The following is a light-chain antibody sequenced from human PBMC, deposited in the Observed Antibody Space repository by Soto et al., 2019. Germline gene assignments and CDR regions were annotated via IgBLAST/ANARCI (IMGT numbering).Light chain of an antibody. CDR3: QQYASSPLT. Sequence: EIVLTQSPGTLSMSPGERATLSCRASQSVSSTYFAWFQQKPGQAPKLLIYGASSRATGIPDRFSGSGSGTDFSLTISRLEPEDFAVYYCQQYASSPLTFGQGTKV. V-gene: IGKV3-20*01. CDR1: QSVSSTY. J-gene: IGKJ1*01. CDR2: GAS.